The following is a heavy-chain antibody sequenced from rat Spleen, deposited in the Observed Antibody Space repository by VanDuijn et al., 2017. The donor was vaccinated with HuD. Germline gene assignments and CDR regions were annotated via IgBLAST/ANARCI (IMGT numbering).Heavy chain of an antibody. CDR3: ARRPYYYDGSYYSYYFDY. V-gene: IGHV5-25*01. CDR2: ISPAGDNT. Sequence: EVQLVESGGGLVQPGRSLKLSCAPSGFTFNYYSMAWVRQTPTKGLEWVASISPAGDNTYCRDSVKGRFTISRDNAKSTLYLQMDSLRSEDTATYYCARRPYYYDGSYYSYYFDYWGQGVMVTVSS. CDR1: GFTFNYYS. D-gene: IGHD1-12*02. J-gene: IGHJ2*01.